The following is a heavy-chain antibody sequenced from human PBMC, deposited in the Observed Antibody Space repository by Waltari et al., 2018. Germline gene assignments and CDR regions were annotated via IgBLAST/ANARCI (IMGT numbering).Heavy chain of an antibody. V-gene: IGHV4-4*02. CDR3: ARSSAGMPRWLGDY. J-gene: IGHJ4*02. D-gene: IGHD5-12*01. CDR2: IYHGGKI. CDR1: GSSVISSNW. Sequence: QVQLQESGPGLVKPSGTLSLFCKVSGSSVISSNWWGWVRQPPGKGLEWIGEIYHGGKINYIPSLKSRVTISADTSRNQFYLRLTSVTATDTAVYYCARSSAGMPRWLGDYWGQGILVTVSS.